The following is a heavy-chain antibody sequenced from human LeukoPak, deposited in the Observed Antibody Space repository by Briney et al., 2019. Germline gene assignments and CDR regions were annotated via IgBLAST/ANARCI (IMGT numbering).Heavy chain of an antibody. CDR2: IWYDGSNK. Sequence: GGSLRLSCAASGFTFSSYGMHWVRQAPGKGLEWVAVIWYDGSNKYYADSVKGRFTISRDNSKNTLYLQMNSLRAEDTAVYYCARDQPLGRVAGTGTYYYYGMDVWGQGTTVTVSS. CDR1: GFTFSSYG. V-gene: IGHV3-33*01. J-gene: IGHJ6*02. D-gene: IGHD6-19*01. CDR3: ARDQPLGRVAGTGTYYYYGMDV.